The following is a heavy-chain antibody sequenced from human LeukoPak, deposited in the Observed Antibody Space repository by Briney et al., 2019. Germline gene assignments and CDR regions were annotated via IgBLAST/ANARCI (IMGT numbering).Heavy chain of an antibody. CDR2: INHSGST. J-gene: IGHJ4*02. V-gene: IGHV4-34*01. CDR1: GGSLSGYY. CDR3: ARGSDYGDDY. D-gene: IGHD4-17*01. Sequence: SETLSLTCAVYGGSLSGYYWSWIRQPPGKGLEWIGEINHSGSTNYNPSLKSRVTISVDTSKNQFSLKLSSATAADTAVYYCARGSDYGDDYWGQGTLVTVSS.